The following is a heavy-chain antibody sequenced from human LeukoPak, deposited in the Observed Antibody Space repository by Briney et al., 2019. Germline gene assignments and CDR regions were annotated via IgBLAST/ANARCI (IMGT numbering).Heavy chain of an antibody. CDR1: GDSISSGAYS. CDR3: ARELWFANAPGSWLDP. J-gene: IGHJ5*02. Sequence: SETLSLTCVVSGDSISSGAYSWSWFRQPPGKGLEWIGYIFHTGSTFYNPSLKSRVTISVDNSKNQFSLRLSSVTAADTAVYYCARELWFANAPGSWLDPWGQGALVTVSS. V-gene: IGHV4-30-2*01. D-gene: IGHD2-21*01. CDR2: IFHTGST.